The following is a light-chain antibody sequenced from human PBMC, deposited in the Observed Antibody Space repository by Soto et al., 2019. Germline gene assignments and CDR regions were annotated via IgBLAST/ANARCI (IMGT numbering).Light chain of an antibody. J-gene: IGKJ2*01. CDR3: QQYRTWPSGT. V-gene: IGKV3-15*01. CDR1: QSVSTH. CDR2: GAS. Sequence: EIVMTQSPATLSVSPGERATLSCRASQSVSTHLAWYQQKPGQAPRLLIYGASTRATGIPARFSGSGSGTAFTLPISSLQSEDFAVFYCQQYRTWPSGTFGQGTKLEIK.